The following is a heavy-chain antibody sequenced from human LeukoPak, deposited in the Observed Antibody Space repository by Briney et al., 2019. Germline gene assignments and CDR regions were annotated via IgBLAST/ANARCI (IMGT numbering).Heavy chain of an antibody. V-gene: IGHV3-30-3*01. CDR2: ISYDGSNK. CDR1: GFTFSTYA. J-gene: IGHJ4*02. CDR3: ARDSPTAGYYFDY. D-gene: IGHD6-13*01. Sequence: GGSLRLSCAASGFTFSTYAMSWVRQAPGRGLEWVAFISYDGSNKYYADSVKGRFTISRDSSKNTLYLQMNSLRPEDTAVYFCARDSPTAGYYFDYWGQGTLVTVSS.